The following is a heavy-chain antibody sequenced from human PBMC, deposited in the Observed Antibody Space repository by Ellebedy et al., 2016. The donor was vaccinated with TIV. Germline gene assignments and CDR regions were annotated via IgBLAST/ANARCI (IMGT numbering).Heavy chain of an antibody. V-gene: IGHV3-7*03. CDR1: GFTLSNPL. CDR2: IDKNGAVK. J-gene: IGHJ6*02. D-gene: IGHD5-12*01. CDR3: ARTGYGYHGMDV. Sequence: PGGSLRLSCAASGFTLSNPLMTCVRQAPWKGLPWVAPIDKNGAVKLYEDSVKGRVSISRDNGDNSVYLQMNSLRAEDTAVYRCARTGYGYHGMDVWGQGTTVTVSS.